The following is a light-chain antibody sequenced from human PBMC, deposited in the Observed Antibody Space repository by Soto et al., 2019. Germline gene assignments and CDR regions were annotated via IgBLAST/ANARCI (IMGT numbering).Light chain of an antibody. V-gene: IGKV1-5*01. J-gene: IGKJ2*01. Sequence: DIQMTQSPSTLSAFVGDRVTITCRASQSVSSSLAWYQQKPGKAPKLLIYDASTLESGVPSRFSGSGCGTEFTLIIISLQPGDVAAYYCQQYESFSPYTFGQGTRLEI. CDR3: QQYESFSPYT. CDR2: DAS. CDR1: QSVSSS.